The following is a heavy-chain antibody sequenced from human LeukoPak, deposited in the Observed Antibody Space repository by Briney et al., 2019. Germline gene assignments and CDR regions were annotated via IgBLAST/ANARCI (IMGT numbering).Heavy chain of an antibody. V-gene: IGHV3-7*01. CDR2: IKGDGSEK. CDR3: ARDEYRSRWLHP. Sequence: GGSLRLSCAASGFTFSSYWMSWVRLAPGKGLEWVANIKGDGSEKWYADSVKGRFTTSRDNVQNSVHLQMNSLRAEDTAVYHCARDEYRSRWLHPWGQGTLVTVTS. D-gene: IGHD5-24*01. J-gene: IGHJ5*02. CDR1: GFTFSSYW.